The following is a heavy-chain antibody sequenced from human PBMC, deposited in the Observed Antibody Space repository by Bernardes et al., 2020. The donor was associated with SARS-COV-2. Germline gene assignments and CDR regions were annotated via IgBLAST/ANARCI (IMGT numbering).Heavy chain of an antibody. CDR3: ARAYYYDSSGYPPPYYYYGMDV. D-gene: IGHD3-22*01. V-gene: IGHV1-18*01. Sequence: ASMKVSCKASGYTFTSYGISWVRQAPGQGLEWMGWISAYNGNTNYAQKLQGRVTMTTDTSTSTAYMELRSLRSDDTAVYYCARAYYYDSSGYPPPYYYYGMDVWGQGTTVTVSS. CDR2: ISAYNGNT. J-gene: IGHJ6*02. CDR1: GYTFTSYG.